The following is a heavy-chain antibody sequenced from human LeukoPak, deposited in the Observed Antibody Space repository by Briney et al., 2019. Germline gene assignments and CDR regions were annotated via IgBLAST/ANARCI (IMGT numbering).Heavy chain of an antibody. D-gene: IGHD4-23*01. CDR1: GFTFSSYA. V-gene: IGHV3-23*01. CDR3: AKDYGSSPGSAFDI. Sequence: GGSLRRSCAASGFTFSSYAMSWVRQAPGKGLEWVSAISGSGGSTYYTDSVKGRFTISRDNSKNTLYLQMNSLRAEDAAVYYCAKDYGSSPGSAFDIWGQGTMVTVSS. J-gene: IGHJ3*02. CDR2: ISGSGGST.